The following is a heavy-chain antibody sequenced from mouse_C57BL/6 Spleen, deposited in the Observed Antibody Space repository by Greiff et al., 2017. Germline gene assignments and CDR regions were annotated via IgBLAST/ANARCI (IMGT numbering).Heavy chain of an antibody. V-gene: IGHV1-81*01. CDR1: GYTFTSYG. Sequence: VQLQQSGAELARPGASVKLSCKASGYTFTSYGISWVKQRTGQGLEWIGEIYPRSGNTYYNEKFKGKATLTADKSSSTAYMELLSLTSEDSAVYFCARWITTVVARYFDVWGTGTTVTVSS. J-gene: IGHJ1*03. CDR2: IYPRSGNT. CDR3: ARWITTVVARYFDV. D-gene: IGHD1-1*01.